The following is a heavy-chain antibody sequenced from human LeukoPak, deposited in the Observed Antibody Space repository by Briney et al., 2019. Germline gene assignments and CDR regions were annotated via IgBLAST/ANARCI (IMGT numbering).Heavy chain of an antibody. CDR3: ARDRRWLQWWYYMDV. D-gene: IGHD5-24*01. V-gene: IGHV3-7*01. CDR2: IKQDGSEK. J-gene: IGHJ6*03. Sequence: GGSLRLSCAASGFTFSSYWMSWVRQAPGKGLEWVANIKQDGSEKYYVDSVKGRFTISRDNAKNSLYLQMNSLRAEDTAVYYCARDRRWLQWWYYMDVWGKGTTVTVSS. CDR1: GFTFSSYW.